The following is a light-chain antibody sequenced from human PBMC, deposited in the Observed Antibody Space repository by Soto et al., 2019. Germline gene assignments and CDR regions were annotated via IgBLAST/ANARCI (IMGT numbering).Light chain of an antibody. CDR2: GTS. Sequence: EIVLTQSPGTLSLSPEERATLSCRASQSVSSSYLAWYQQKPGQAPRLLTYGTSSRATAIPDRFSGSGSGTDFTLTISRLEPEDFAVYYCQQYGSSSWTFGQGTKVDIK. J-gene: IGKJ1*01. CDR3: QQYGSSSWT. V-gene: IGKV3-20*01. CDR1: QSVSSSY.